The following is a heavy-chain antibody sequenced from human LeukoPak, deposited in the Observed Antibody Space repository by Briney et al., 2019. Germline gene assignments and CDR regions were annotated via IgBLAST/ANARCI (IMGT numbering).Heavy chain of an antibody. CDR1: GFTLSDHY. V-gene: IGHV3-30*02. Sequence: PGGSLRLSCAASGFTLSDHYMDWVRQAPGKGLEWVAFIRYDGNNKYYADSVKGRFTISRDNSKNTLYLQMNSLRAEDTAVYYCAKVAISMVRGVNYYMDVWGKGTTVTISS. J-gene: IGHJ6*03. D-gene: IGHD3-10*01. CDR2: IRYDGNNK. CDR3: AKVAISMVRGVNYYMDV.